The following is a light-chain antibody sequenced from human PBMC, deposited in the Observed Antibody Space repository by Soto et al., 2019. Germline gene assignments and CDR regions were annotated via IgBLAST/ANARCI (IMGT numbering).Light chain of an antibody. J-gene: IGLJ1*01. CDR2: DVS. CDR1: SSDVGGYNY. V-gene: IGLV2-14*01. CDR3: SSYTGSSRYV. Sequence: QSALTQPASVSGSPGQSITISCTGTSSDVGGYNYVSWCQQHPGKAPKLMIYDVSNRPSGVSNRFSGSKSGNTASLTISGLQAEDEADYYCSSYTGSSRYVFGTGTKVTV.